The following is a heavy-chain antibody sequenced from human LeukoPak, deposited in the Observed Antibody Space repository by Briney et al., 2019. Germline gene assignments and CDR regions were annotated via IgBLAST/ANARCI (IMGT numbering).Heavy chain of an antibody. J-gene: IGHJ4*02. Sequence: GRSLRLSCAASGYTVTSNYMSWVHQAPGKGLEWVSIIYSDGSTYYADSVKGRFTISRDNSKNTLYLQMNSLRLEDTAVYYCAREGSGWYPFDYWGQGTLVTVSS. CDR3: AREGSGWYPFDY. V-gene: IGHV3-66*02. CDR1: GYTVTSNY. CDR2: IYSDGST. D-gene: IGHD6-19*01.